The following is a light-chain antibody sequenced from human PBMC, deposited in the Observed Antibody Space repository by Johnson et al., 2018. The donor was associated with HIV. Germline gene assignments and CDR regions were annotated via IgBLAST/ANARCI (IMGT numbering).Light chain of an antibody. J-gene: IGLJ1*01. CDR3: GTWDTRLSARHV. V-gene: IGLV1-51*01. CDR1: SCDIWNNY. Sequence: QSVLTQPPSVSAAPGQKVTISCSKSSCDIWNNYVSWHQQFPGTAPKFLIYDNNNRPSGIPDRISGSKSGTSATLGITRLPAGDEAYDYCGTWDTRLSARHVFGTVTTVTVL. CDR2: DNN.